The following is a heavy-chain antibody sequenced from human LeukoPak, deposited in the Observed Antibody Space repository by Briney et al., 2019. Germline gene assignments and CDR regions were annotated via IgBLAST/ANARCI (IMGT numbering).Heavy chain of an antibody. CDR1: GYTFTSYG. J-gene: IGHJ4*02. D-gene: IGHD6-13*01. Sequence: ASVKVSCKASGYTFTSYGISWVRQAPGQGLEWMGIINPSGGSTSYAQKFQGRVTMTRDTSTSTVYMELSSLRSEDTAVYYCARDHSTLGSFDYWGQGTLVTVSS. CDR2: INPSGGST. CDR3: ARDHSTLGSFDY. V-gene: IGHV1-46*01.